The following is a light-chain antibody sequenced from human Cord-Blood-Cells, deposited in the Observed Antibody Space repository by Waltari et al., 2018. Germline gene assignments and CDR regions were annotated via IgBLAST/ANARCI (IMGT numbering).Light chain of an antibody. CDR1: TGAVTSGYS. Sequence: QTVVTQEPSLTVSPGGTVTLTCASSTGAVTSGYSPKWFTQKPGQAPRALIYSTSNKPSWTPARFSGSLLGGKAALTLSGVKPEDEAEYYCLLYYGGAWVFGGGTKLTVL. J-gene: IGLJ3*02. V-gene: IGLV7-43*01. CDR2: STS. CDR3: LLYYGGAWV.